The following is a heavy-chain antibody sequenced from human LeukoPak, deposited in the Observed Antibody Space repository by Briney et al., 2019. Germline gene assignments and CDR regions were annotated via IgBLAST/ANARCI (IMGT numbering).Heavy chain of an antibody. J-gene: IGHJ6*03. Sequence: GASVKVSCKASGGTFSSYAISWVRQAPGQGLEWMGGIIPIFGTANYAQKFQGRVTITTDESTSTAYMELSSLRSEDTAVYYCARTLADCSSTSCYTPYYYYYYMDVWGKGTTVTVSS. CDR1: GGTFSSYA. CDR2: IIPIFGTA. D-gene: IGHD2-2*02. CDR3: ARTLADCSSTSCYTPYYYYYYMDV. V-gene: IGHV1-69*05.